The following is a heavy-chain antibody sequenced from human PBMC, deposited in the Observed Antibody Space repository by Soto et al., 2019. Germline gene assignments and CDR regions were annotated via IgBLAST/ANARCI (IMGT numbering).Heavy chain of an antibody. Sequence: SVKVSCKASGYTFTSYPMQWVRQAPGQSLEWMGWINAGYGKTQYSQKFQDRVTMTSDTSATIAYMELSSLTSEDTAVYYCTRGDWFDPWGQGTVVTVSS. J-gene: IGHJ5*02. CDR1: GYTFTSYP. CDR2: INAGYGKT. D-gene: IGHD3-16*01. V-gene: IGHV1-3*01. CDR3: TRGDWFDP.